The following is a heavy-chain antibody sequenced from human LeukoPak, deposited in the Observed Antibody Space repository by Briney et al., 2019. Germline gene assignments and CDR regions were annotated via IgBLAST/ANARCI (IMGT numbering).Heavy chain of an antibody. Sequence: GGSLRLSCAASGFTFSSYSMNWVRQAPGKGLEWVSAISGSGGSTYYADSVKGRFTISRDNSKNTLYLQMNSLRAEDTAVYYCAKRRGLELLYYYYMDVWGKGTTVTVSS. CDR2: ISGSGGST. CDR3: AKRRGLELLYYYYMDV. V-gene: IGHV3-23*01. CDR1: GFTFSSYS. J-gene: IGHJ6*03. D-gene: IGHD1-7*01.